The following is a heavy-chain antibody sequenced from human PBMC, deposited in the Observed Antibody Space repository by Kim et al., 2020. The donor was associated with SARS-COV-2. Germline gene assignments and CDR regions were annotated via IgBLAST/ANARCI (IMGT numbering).Heavy chain of an antibody. J-gene: IGHJ3*02. V-gene: IGHV1-18*01. D-gene: IGHD2-15*01. CDR3: AIPQGYCSGGSCYGREGAFDI. Sequence: ASVKVSCKASGYTFTSYGISWVRQAPGQGLEWMGWISAYNGNTNYAQKLQGRVTMTTDTSTSTAYMELRSLRSDDTAVYYCAIPQGYCSGGSCYGREGAFDIWGQGTMVTVSS. CDR2: ISAYNGNT. CDR1: GYTFTSYG.